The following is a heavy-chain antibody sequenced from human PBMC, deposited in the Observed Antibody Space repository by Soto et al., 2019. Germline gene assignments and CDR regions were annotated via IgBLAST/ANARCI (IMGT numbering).Heavy chain of an antibody. Sequence: GGSLRLSCAASGFTFSTYSMNWVRQAPGKGLEWVADITTSSSFRFYADSVEGRFTISRDDAKNSLYLQMNSLRAEDTGVYYCARDLGVALPPLILAYWGQGALVPVSS. D-gene: IGHD2-15*01. V-gene: IGHV3-21*01. J-gene: IGHJ4*02. CDR2: ITTSSSFR. CDR3: ARDLGVALPPLILAY. CDR1: GFTFSTYS.